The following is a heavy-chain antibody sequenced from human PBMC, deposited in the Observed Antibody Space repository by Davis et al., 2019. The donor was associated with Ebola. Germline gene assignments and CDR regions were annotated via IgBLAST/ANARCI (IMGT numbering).Heavy chain of an antibody. CDR1: GFDFSDYS. V-gene: IGHV3-48*02. Sequence: GESLKISCAASGFDFSDYSMTWVRQAPGKGLQWLSYISSGGVTTYYADSVTGRFSTSRDNAKNSLFLQMSSLRDEDTAVYYCARVNLWSRGWDMDVWGNGTTVTVSS. CDR2: ISSGGVTT. CDR3: ARVNLWSRGWDMDV. J-gene: IGHJ6*03. D-gene: IGHD2-21*01.